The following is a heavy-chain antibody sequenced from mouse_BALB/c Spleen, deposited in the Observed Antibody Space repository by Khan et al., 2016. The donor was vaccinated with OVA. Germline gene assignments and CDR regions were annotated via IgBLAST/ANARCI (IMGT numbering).Heavy chain of an antibody. Sequence: QIQLVQSGPELKKPGETVKISCKASGYTFKNHGMNWVKQAPGKGLKWMGWINTYTGEPTYVEDFKGRFAFSLATSASTAYLQINNLKNEDTATYFCARPPFFSDVMVYWGQGTSVTVSS. CDR3: ARPPFFSDVMVY. CDR1: GYTFKNHG. J-gene: IGHJ4*01. CDR2: INTYTGEP. V-gene: IGHV9-3-1*01.